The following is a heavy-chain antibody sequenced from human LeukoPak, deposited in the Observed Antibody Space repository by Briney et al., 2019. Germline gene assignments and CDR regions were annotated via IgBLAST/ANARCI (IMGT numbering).Heavy chain of an antibody. CDR3: MRGATDTTRWFDP. J-gene: IGHJ5*02. CDR1: GFTFSTYN. Sequence: GGSLRLSCAASGFTFSTYNMNWVRQAPGKGLEWVSSISGSSSYIYYADSVKGRFSISRDNAKNSLYLQMNGLRAEDTAAYYCMRGATDTTRWFDPWGQGTLVTVSS. D-gene: IGHD1-7*01. CDR2: ISGSSSYI. V-gene: IGHV3-21*01.